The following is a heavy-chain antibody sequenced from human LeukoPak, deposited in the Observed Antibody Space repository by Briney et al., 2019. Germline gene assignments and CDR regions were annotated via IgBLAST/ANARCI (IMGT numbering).Heavy chain of an antibody. V-gene: IGHV3-48*01. J-gene: IGHJ4*02. CDR3: GRPVAVAGRRGYYFDY. CDR1: GFTFSSYS. Sequence: GGSLRLSCATSGFTFSSYSMNWVRQAPGKGLEWVSYISSSSGTIYYADSVKGRFTISRDNAKNSLSLQMNSLRAEDTAVYYCGRPVAVAGRRGYYFDYWGQGTLVTVSS. CDR2: ISSSSGTI. D-gene: IGHD6-19*01.